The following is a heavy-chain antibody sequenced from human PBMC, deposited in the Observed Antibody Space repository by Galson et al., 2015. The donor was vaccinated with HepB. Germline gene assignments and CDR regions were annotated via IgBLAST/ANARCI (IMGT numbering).Heavy chain of an antibody. CDR3: ARDGGLSNYEGDYYYYGMDV. D-gene: IGHD4-11*01. CDR2: IDPSDSYT. J-gene: IGHJ6*02. V-gene: IGHV5-10-1*01. CDR1: GYSFTSYW. Sequence: QSGAEVKKPGESLRISRKGSGYSFTSYWISWVRQMPGKGLEWMGRIDPSDSYTNYSPSFQGHVTISADKSISTAYLQWSSLKASDTAMYYCARDGGLSNYEGDYYYYGMDVWGQGTTVTVSS.